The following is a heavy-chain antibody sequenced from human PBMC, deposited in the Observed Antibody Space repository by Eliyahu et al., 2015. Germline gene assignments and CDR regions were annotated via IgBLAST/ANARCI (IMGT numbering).Heavy chain of an antibody. D-gene: IGHD1-26*01. CDR1: GFTFSSYW. CDR3: ARVKEWELLDYFDY. J-gene: IGHJ4*02. Sequence: EVQLVESGGGLVQPGGSLRLSCAASGFTFSSYWMHWVRQVPGKGLVWVSRINSDGSSTSTADSVRGRFTISRDNAKNTLYLQMNSLRAEDTAVYYCARVKEWELLDYFDYWGQGTLVTVSS. CDR2: INSDGSST. V-gene: IGHV3-74*01.